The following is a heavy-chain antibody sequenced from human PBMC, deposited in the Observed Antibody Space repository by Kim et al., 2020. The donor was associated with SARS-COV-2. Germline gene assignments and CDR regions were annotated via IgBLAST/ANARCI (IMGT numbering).Heavy chain of an antibody. V-gene: IGHV1-18*01. J-gene: IGHJ4*02. CDR1: GYTFTSYG. Sequence: ASVKVSCKASGYTFTSYGISWVRQAPGQGLEWMGWISAYNGNTNYAQKLQGRVTMTTDTSTSTAYMELRSLRSDDTAVYYCASVDLLTGYIGFDYWGQGTLVTVSS. CDR2: ISAYNGNT. CDR3: ASVDLLTGYIGFDY. D-gene: IGHD3-9*01.